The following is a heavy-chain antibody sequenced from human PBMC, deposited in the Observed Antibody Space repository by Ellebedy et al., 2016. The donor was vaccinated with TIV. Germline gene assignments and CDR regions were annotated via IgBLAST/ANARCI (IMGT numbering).Heavy chain of an antibody. CDR1: GGTFSSYG. V-gene: IGHV1-69*10. J-gene: IGHJ4*02. D-gene: IGHD4-23*01. CDR3: ARVGNYYGCKPNYYFDY. CDR2: IIPILGKA. Sequence: AASVKVSCKASGGTFSSYGISWVRQAPGQGLEWMGGIIPILGKANYAQKFQGRVTITADESTYTAYMELSSLISEDTAVYYCARVGNYYGCKPNYYFDYWGQGTLVTVSS.